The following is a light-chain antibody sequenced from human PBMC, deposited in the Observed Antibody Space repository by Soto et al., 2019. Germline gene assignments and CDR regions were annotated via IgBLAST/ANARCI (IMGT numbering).Light chain of an antibody. CDR1: RTDVGAYNY. Sequence: SALTQPRSVSGSPGQSVTISCTGTRTDVGAYNYVSWYQQHPGEAPKLIIYDVSNWPSGVPDRFSGSKSGITASLTISGLQAYDEANSYCCLFAGSFYVVVTGTKATDL. V-gene: IGLV2-11*01. CDR3: CLFAGSFYV. CDR2: DVS. J-gene: IGLJ1*01.